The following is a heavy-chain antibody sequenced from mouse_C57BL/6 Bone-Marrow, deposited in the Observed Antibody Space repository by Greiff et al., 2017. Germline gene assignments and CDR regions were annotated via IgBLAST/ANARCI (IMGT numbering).Heavy chain of an antibody. Sequence: QVQLKESGAELVRPGTSVKMSCKASGYTFTNYWIGWAKQRPGHGLEWIGDIYPGGGYTNYNEKFKGKATLTADKSSSTAYMQFSSLTSEDSAIYYCATMVVEGMDNWGQGTSVTVSS. D-gene: IGHD1-1*01. J-gene: IGHJ4*01. CDR3: ATMVVEGMDN. CDR1: GYTFTNYW. CDR2: IYPGGGYT. V-gene: IGHV1-63*01.